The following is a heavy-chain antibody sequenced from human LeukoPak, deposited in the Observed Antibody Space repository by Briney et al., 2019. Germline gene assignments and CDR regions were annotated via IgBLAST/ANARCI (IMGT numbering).Heavy chain of an antibody. Sequence: ETLSLTCAVYGGSFSGYYWSWIRQPPGKGLEWIGEINHSGSTNYNPSLKSRVTISVDTSKNQFSLKLSSVTAADTAVYYCARAYDYVWGSYPEYYYYYYMDVWGKGTTVTVSS. D-gene: IGHD3-16*02. V-gene: IGHV4-34*01. CDR3: ARAYDYVWGSYPEYYYYYYMDV. CDR2: INHSGST. J-gene: IGHJ6*03. CDR1: GGSFSGYY.